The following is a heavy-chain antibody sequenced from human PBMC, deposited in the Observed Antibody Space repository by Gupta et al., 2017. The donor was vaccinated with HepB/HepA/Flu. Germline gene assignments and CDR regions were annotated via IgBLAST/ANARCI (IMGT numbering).Heavy chain of an antibody. Sequence: EVQLLESGGGLVQPGGSLRLSCAASGFTFSSYAMSWVRQAPGKGLEWVSAISGSGGSTYYADSVKGRFTISRDNSKNTLYLQMNSLRAEDTAVDYCAKDEHILEWLPYDAFDIGGQGTMVTVSS. J-gene: IGHJ3*02. V-gene: IGHV3-23*01. CDR3: AKDEHILEWLPYDAFDI. D-gene: IGHD3-3*01. CDR2: ISGSGGST. CDR1: GFTFSSYA.